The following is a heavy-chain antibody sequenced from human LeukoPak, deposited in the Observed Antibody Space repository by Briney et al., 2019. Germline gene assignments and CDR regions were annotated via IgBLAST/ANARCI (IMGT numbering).Heavy chain of an antibody. CDR1: GVSFSGYY. V-gene: IGHV4-34*01. Sequence: SETLSLTCAVYGVSFSGYYWSWIRQPPGKGLEWIGEINHSGSTNYNPSLKSRVTIPVDTSKNQFSLKLSSVTAADTAAYYCARQHPYYYYYYMDVWGKGTTVTVSS. D-gene: IGHD2-21*01. CDR2: INHSGST. CDR3: ARQHPYYYYYYMDV. J-gene: IGHJ6*03.